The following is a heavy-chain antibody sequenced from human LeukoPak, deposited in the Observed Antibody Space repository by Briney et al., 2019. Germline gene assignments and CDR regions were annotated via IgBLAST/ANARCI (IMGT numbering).Heavy chain of an antibody. CDR3: ARAVYTMIVAEDAFDI. V-gene: IGHV3-53*01. J-gene: IGHJ3*02. Sequence: GGSLRLSCAASGFTFSSYAMHWVRQAPGKGLEWVSVIYSGGSTYYADSVKGRFTISRDNSKNTLYLQMNSLRAEDTAVYYCARAVYTMIVAEDAFDIWGQGTMVTVSS. D-gene: IGHD3-22*01. CDR2: IYSGGST. CDR1: GFTFSSYA.